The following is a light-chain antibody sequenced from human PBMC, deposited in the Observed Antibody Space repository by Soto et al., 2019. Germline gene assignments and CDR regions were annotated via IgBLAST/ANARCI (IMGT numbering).Light chain of an antibody. CDR1: QSVSSSY. J-gene: IGKJ3*01. CDR2: GPS. Sequence: EIVLTQSPGTLSLSPGERATLSCRASQSVSSSYLAWYQQKPGQAPRLLIYGPSSRATGIPDRFIGSGSWTDFTLTISSLEPEDFAVDYYQQYGSSPFTFGPGTKVDIK. V-gene: IGKV3-20*01. CDR3: QQYGSSPFT.